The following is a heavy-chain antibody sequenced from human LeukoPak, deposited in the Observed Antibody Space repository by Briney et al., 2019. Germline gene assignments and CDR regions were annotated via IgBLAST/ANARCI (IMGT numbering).Heavy chain of an antibody. V-gene: IGHV1-2*06. CDR3: ARGRTIFGVITHLFDY. CDR1: GYTFTGYF. Sequence: ASVKVSCKASGYTFTGYFLHWVRQAPGQGLEWMGRVNPNRGGTNYAQKFQGRVIMTRDTSISTAYMELSRLRSDDTAVYYCARGRTIFGVITHLFDYWGQGTLVTVSS. J-gene: IGHJ4*02. D-gene: IGHD3-3*01. CDR2: VNPNRGGT.